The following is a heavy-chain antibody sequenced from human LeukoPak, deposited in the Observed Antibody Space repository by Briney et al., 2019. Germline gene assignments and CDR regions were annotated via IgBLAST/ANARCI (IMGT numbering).Heavy chain of an antibody. D-gene: IGHD2-2*01. J-gene: IGHJ3*02. Sequence: SETLSLTCAVYGGSFSGYYWSWIRQPPGKGLEWIGEINHSGSTNYNPSLTSRVTISVDTSKHQFSLKLSSVTAADTAVYYCARQTSIVVVPAATALGAFDIWGQGTMVTVSS. CDR1: GGSFSGYY. CDR3: ARQTSIVVVPAATALGAFDI. V-gene: IGHV4-34*01. CDR2: INHSGST.